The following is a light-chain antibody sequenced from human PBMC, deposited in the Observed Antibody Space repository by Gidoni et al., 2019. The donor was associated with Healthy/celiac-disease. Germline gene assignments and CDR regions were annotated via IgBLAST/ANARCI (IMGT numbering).Light chain of an antibody. Sequence: SSELTQDPAVSVALGQTVRITCQGDSLRSYYANWYQQKPGQAPVLVIYGKNNRPSAIPDRFSGSSSGNTASLTLTGAQAEDEADYYCNSRDSSGNHLVFGGGTKLTVL. J-gene: IGLJ2*01. CDR3: NSRDSSGNHLV. CDR1: SLRSYY. V-gene: IGLV3-19*01. CDR2: GKN.